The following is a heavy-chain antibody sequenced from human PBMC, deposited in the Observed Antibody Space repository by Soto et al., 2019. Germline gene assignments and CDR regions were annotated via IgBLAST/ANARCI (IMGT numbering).Heavy chain of an antibody. V-gene: IGHV3-23*01. CDR2: VTGSGGST. CDR3: EKRDYGLGRNSSYYFDY. CDR1: GFIFGNYA. D-gene: IGHD3-16*01. Sequence: EVQLLESGGASVQPGGSLRLSCAASGFIFGNYAMTWVRQAPGKGLEWVSAVTGSGGSTYYADSVKGRFSISRDNSKNTMQLQMNAQRAEDSAVYDCEKRDYGLGRNSSYYFDYWGQGTLVTVSS. J-gene: IGHJ4*02.